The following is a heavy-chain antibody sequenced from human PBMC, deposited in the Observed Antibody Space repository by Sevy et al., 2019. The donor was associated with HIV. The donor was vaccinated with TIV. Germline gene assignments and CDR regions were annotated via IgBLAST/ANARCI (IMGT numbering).Heavy chain of an antibody. CDR3: ATVRLPGYSSGWYYFDY. D-gene: IGHD6-19*01. Sequence: ASVKVSCKVSGYTLTELSMHWVRQAPGKGLEWMGGFDPEEGETIYAQKFQGRVTMTEDTSTDTAYMELSSLRSEDTAVYYCATVRLPGYSSGWYYFDYWGQGTLVTVSS. V-gene: IGHV1-24*01. J-gene: IGHJ4*02. CDR1: GYTLTELS. CDR2: FDPEEGET.